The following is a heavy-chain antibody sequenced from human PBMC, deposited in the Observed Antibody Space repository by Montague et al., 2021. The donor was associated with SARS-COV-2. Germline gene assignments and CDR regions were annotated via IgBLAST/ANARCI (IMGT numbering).Heavy chain of an antibody. D-gene: IGHD5-18*01. CDR2: ISSSSTI. J-gene: IGHJ6*02. CDR1: GFTFSSYS. V-gene: IGHV3-48*02. Sequence: SLRLSCAASGFTFSSYSMNWVRQAPGKGLEWVSYISSSSTIYYADSVKGRFTISRDNAKNSLYLQMNSLRDEDTAVYYCARDLGLVPAMVYYYYGMDVWGQGTTVTVSS. CDR3: ARDLGLVPAMVYYYYGMDV.